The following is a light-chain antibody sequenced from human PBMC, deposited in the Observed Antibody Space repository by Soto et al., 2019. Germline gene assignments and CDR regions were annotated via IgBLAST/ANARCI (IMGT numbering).Light chain of an antibody. Sequence: DIVMTQSPATLSVSPGDRATLSCRASQSGSSSLAWYQQIPGQAPRLLIYDASTRATGIPARFGGSGSGTEFTLTISSLQSEDFAVYYCQQYNNWPPLTFGGGTKVELK. CDR3: QQYNNWPPLT. J-gene: IGKJ4*01. V-gene: IGKV3-15*01. CDR1: QSGSSS. CDR2: DAS.